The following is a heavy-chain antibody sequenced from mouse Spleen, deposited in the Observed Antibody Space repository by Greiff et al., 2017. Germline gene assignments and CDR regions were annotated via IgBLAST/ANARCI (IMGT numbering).Heavy chain of an antibody. Sequence: EVMLVESGGGLVKPGGSLKLSCAASGFTFSDYGMHWVRQAPEKGLEWVAYISSGSSTIYYADTVKGRFTISRDNAKNTLFLQMTSLRSEDTAMYYCARRAYDYGGYYAMDYWGQGTSVTVSS. J-gene: IGHJ4*01. CDR1: GFTFSDYG. D-gene: IGHD2-4*01. CDR3: ARRAYDYGGYYAMDY. CDR2: ISSGSSTI. V-gene: IGHV5-17*01.